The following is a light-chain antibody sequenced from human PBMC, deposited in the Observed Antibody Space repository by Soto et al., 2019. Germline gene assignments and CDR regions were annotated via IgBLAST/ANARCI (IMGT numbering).Light chain of an antibody. V-gene: IGKV3-20*01. CDR2: GAS. Sequence: ETVLTQSPGTLSLSPGERATLSCRASQSISRYLAWYQQRPGQAPRLLIFGASSRATGIPDRFSGSGSGTDFTLTISRLEPEDFAVYWCQQYGVPPHTFGQGTKLEIK. CDR1: QSISRY. CDR3: QQYGVPPHT. J-gene: IGKJ2*01.